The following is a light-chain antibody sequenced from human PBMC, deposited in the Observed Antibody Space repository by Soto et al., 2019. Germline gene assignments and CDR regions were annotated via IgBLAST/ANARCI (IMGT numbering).Light chain of an antibody. CDR2: DVS. Sequence: QSALTQPASVSGSPGQSITISCTGTISDVGGYNYVSWYQQHPGKAPKLMIYDVSNRPSGVSNRFSGSKSGNTASLTISGVQAEDEADYYCSSYTSSSSVFGGGTKVTVL. V-gene: IGLV2-14*01. CDR1: ISDVGGYNY. CDR3: SSYTSSSSV. J-gene: IGLJ2*01.